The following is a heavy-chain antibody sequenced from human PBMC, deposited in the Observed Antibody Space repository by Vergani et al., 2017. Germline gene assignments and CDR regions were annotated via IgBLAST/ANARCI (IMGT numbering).Heavy chain of an antibody. Sequence: QVQLVQSGAEVKKPGSSVKVSCKASGGTFSSSAISWVRQAPGQGLEWMGRIIPIFGTANYAQKFQGRVTITADESTSTAYMELSSMRSEAPAEYYCARSPGYPDGYNDYWGQGSLVTVSS. V-gene: IGHV1-69*18. J-gene: IGHJ4*02. CDR3: ARSPGYPDGYNDY. CDR1: GGTFSSSA. CDR2: IIPIFGTA. D-gene: IGHD5-24*01.